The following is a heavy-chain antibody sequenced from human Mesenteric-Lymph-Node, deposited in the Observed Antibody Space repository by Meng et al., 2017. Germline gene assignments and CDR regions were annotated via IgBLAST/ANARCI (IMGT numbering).Heavy chain of an antibody. D-gene: IGHD2-21*01. CDR1: GGSISSGDYY. CDR2: IYNSGST. J-gene: IGHJ4*02. CDR3: AREGRSHQVGVSVY. V-gene: IGHV4-30-4*01. Sequence: QVQRQESGPGLVKPSQTLSLPCTVSGGSISSGDYYWSWIRQPPGKGLEWIGYIYNSGSTYYNPSLKSRVTISVDTSKSQFSLKLRFVTAADTAVYYCAREGRSHQVGVSVYWGQGNLVTVSS.